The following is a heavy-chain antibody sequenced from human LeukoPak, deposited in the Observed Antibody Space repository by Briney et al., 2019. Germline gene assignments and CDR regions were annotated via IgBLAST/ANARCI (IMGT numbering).Heavy chain of an antibody. Sequence: PGGSLRLSCAASGFTFSSYWMHWVRQAPGKGLVWVSRVNSDGSSTTYADSVKGRFTISRDNAKNTLYLQMNSLRAEDTAVYYCARGGQSYCSGGSCYPFDYWGLGTLVTVSS. CDR1: GFTFSSYW. J-gene: IGHJ4*02. D-gene: IGHD2-15*01. CDR3: ARGGQSYCSGGSCYPFDY. CDR2: VNSDGSST. V-gene: IGHV3-74*01.